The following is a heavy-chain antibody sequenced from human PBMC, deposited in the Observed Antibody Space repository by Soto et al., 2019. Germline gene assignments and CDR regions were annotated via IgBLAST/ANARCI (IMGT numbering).Heavy chain of an antibody. CDR2: INHSGST. V-gene: IGHV4-34*01. Sequence: QVQLQQWGAGLLKPSETLSLTCAVYGGSFSGYYWTWIRQPPGTGLEWIGEINHSGSTNYNPSLKRRVSIFVDTSKTQFSLQPSSVTAADPAVYYFARDKSTGVVDYWGQGTLVTVSS. J-gene: IGHJ4*02. CDR1: GGSFSGYY. D-gene: IGHD2-8*02. CDR3: ARDKSTGVVDY.